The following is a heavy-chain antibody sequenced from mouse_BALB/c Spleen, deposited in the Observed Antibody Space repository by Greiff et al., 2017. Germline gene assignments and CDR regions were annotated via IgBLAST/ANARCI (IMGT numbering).Heavy chain of an antibody. Sequence: EVQLQQSGPELVKPGASVKISCKASGYTFTDYNMHWVKQSHGKSLEWIGYIYPYNGGTGYNQKFKSKATLTVDNSSSTAYMELRSLTSEDSAVYYCARGDYDYDAYWGQGTLVTVSA. CDR2: IYPYNGGT. CDR1: GYTFTDYN. CDR3: ARGDYDYDAY. V-gene: IGHV1S29*02. D-gene: IGHD2-4*01. J-gene: IGHJ3*01.